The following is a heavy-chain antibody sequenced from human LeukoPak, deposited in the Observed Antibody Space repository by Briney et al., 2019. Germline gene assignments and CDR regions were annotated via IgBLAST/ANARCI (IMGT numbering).Heavy chain of an antibody. CDR2: ISYDGSNK. Sequence: PGRSMRLSCAAYGFTFSSYGMHWVRQAPGKGLEWVAVISYDGSNKYCADSVKGRFTISRDNSKNTLYLQMNSLRAEDTAVYYCAKQKIHIAARPAYYYYGMDVWGQGTTVTVSS. V-gene: IGHV3-30*18. J-gene: IGHJ6*02. D-gene: IGHD6-6*01. CDR3: AKQKIHIAARPAYYYYGMDV. CDR1: GFTFSSYG.